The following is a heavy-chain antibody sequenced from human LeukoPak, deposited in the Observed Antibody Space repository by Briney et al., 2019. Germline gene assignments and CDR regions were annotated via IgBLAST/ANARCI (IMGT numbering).Heavy chain of an antibody. D-gene: IGHD3-16*01. Sequence: GGSLRLSCAASGFTVSSNYMSWVRQAPGKGLEWVSVIYRGDATYYAESVKGRFTISRDSSKNTLYLQMNNLSAEDTAMYYCVREIGNSGNYDWGQGTLVTVAS. J-gene: IGHJ4*02. CDR2: IYRGDAT. V-gene: IGHV3-53*01. CDR1: GFTVSSNY. CDR3: VREIGNSGNYD.